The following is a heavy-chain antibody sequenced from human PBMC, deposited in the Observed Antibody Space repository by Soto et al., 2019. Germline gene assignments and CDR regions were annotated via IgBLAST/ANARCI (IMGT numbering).Heavy chain of an antibody. CDR3: AKYVVRGVWLVGLEV. J-gene: IGHJ6*04. CDR2: ISYDGSNK. Sequence: PVGSLILSCSASVFAFISYGIHVFLQAPGKGLEWVAVISYDGSNKNYADSVKGRFTISRDNSKNTLYLQMNSLRAEDKAVYYCAKYVVRGVWLVGLEVRGKGHTVPVSS. CDR1: VFAFISYG. D-gene: IGHD3-10*01. V-gene: IGHV3-30*18.